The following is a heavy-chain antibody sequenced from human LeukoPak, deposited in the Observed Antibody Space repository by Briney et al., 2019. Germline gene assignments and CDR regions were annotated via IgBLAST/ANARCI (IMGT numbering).Heavy chain of an antibody. J-gene: IGHJ4*02. V-gene: IGHV3-23*01. CDR2: INTSGGST. Sequence: GGSLRLSCVASGFTFRHYDMSWVRQAPGKGLEWVSSINTSGGSTYYADSLQGRFTISRDNSKNTLHLQMNNVRAEDTALYYCMKLPTMIIVIDTDFEYWGQGAQVTVSS. CDR1: GFTFRHYD. D-gene: IGHD2-21*01. CDR3: MKLPTMIIVIDTDFEY.